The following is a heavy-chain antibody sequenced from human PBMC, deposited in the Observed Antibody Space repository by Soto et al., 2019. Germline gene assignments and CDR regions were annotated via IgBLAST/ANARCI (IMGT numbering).Heavy chain of an antibody. V-gene: IGHV4-39*07. CDR1: GGSISSSSYY. Sequence: PSETLSLTCTVSGGSISSSSYYWGWIRQPPGKGLEWIGSIYYSGSTYYNPSLKSRVTISVDTSKNQFSLKLSSVIAADTAVYYCARVSGSYYYGMDVWGQGTTVTVSS. CDR3: ARVSGSYYYGMDV. CDR2: IYYSGST. J-gene: IGHJ6*02. D-gene: IGHD1-26*01.